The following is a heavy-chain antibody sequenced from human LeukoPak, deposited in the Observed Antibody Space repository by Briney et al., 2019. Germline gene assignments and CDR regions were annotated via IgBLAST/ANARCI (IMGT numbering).Heavy chain of an antibody. Sequence: GGSLRLSCAASGFTVSSNYMSWVRQAPGKGLEWVSVIYSGGSTYYADSVKGRFTISRDNSKNTLHLQMNSLRAEDTAVYYCARDRAGQYYFDYWGQGTLVTVSS. J-gene: IGHJ4*02. CDR3: ARDRAGQYYFDY. CDR1: GFTVSSNY. D-gene: IGHD4/OR15-4a*01. CDR2: IYSGGST. V-gene: IGHV3-53*01.